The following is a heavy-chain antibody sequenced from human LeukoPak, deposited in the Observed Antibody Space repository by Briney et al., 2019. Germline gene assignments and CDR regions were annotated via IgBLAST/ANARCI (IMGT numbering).Heavy chain of an antibody. J-gene: IGHJ3*02. CDR2: IYYSGST. CDR3: ARRFAPSRNDAFDI. CDR1: GGSINSSSYY. V-gene: IGHV4-39*01. Sequence: SSETLSLTCTVSGGSINSSSYYWGWIRQPPGKGLEWIGTIYYSGSTYYNPSLKSRVTISVDTSRNQFSLKLSSVTASDTAVYYCARRFAPSRNDAFDIWGQGTMVTVSS. D-gene: IGHD3-10*01.